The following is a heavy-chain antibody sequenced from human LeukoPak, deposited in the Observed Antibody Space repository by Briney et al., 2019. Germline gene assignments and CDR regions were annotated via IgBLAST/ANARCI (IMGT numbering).Heavy chain of an antibody. CDR3: TRVLAFSSSWRS. D-gene: IGHD6-13*01. CDR1: GFTFATYN. V-gene: IGHV3-48*01. J-gene: IGHJ5*02. CDR2: INASNTTK. Sequence: PGQSLRLSCATSGFTFATYNMYCVPQAPGKGPEWIAYINASNTTKYYADSVKGRFTISRDNAKTSLFLQMNSLRADDTAVYYCTRVLAFSSSWRSWGQGTLVTVSS.